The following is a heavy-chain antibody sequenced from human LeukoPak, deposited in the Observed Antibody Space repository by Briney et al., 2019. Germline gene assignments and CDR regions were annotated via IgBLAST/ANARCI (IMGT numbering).Heavy chain of an antibody. CDR3: ARGPNPYSRDYMDV. Sequence: GASVKVSCKASGHTFTGYYMHWVRQAPGQGLEWMGWINPNSGGTNYAQKFQGRVTMTRDTSISTAYMELSRLRSDDTAVYYCARGPNPYSRDYMDVWGKGTTVTVSS. D-gene: IGHD1-14*01. CDR2: INPNSGGT. J-gene: IGHJ6*03. V-gene: IGHV1-2*02. CDR1: GHTFTGYY.